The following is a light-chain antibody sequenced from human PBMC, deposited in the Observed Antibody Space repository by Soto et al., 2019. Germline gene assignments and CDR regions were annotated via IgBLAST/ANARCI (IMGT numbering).Light chain of an antibody. Sequence: EIVLTQSPGTLSLSPGERATLSCRASQNVSTYLTWYRQKPGQAPRVLIYDASKRATGIPARFSGSGSGTDFTLTISSLEPEDFAVYYCSADTFGQGTKLEIK. CDR3: SADT. J-gene: IGKJ2*01. V-gene: IGKV3-11*01. CDR1: QNVSTY. CDR2: DAS.